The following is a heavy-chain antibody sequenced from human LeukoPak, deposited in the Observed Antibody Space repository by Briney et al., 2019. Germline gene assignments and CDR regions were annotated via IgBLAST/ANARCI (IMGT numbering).Heavy chain of an antibody. D-gene: IGHD5-18*01. J-gene: IGHJ4*02. CDR1: GFTFDDYS. V-gene: IGHV3-43*02. CDR3: AKGGLGRTVMAHLDY. CDR2: ISGDGGTT. Sequence: PGGSLRLSCAASGFTFDDYSMHWVRQAPGKGLEWVSLISGDGGTTYFADSVKGRFTISRDNSKSSLYLQMNSLRTEDTALYYCAKGGLGRTVMAHLDYWGQGTLVTVSS.